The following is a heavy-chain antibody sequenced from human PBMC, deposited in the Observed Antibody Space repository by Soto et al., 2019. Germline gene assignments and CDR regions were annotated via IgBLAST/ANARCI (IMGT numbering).Heavy chain of an antibody. CDR2: IYYSGST. V-gene: IGHV4-39*01. CDR1: GGSISSSSYY. D-gene: IGHD3-3*02. J-gene: IGHJ5*02. Sequence: QLQLRESGPGLVKPSETLCLTCTVSGGSISSSSYYWGWIRQPPGKGLEWIGSIYYSGSTYYNPSLKSRVTISVDTSKNQFSLKLSSVTAADTAVYYCASPKIAFYNWFDPWGQGTLVTVSS. CDR3: ASPKIAFYNWFDP.